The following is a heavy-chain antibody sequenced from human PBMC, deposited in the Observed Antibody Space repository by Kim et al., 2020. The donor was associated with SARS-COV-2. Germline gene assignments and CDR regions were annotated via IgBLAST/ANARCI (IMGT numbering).Heavy chain of an antibody. J-gene: IGHJ3*02. Sequence: SVKVSCKASGGTFSSYAISWVRQAPGQGLEWMGRIIPILGIANYAQKFQGRVTITADKSTSTAYMELSSLRSEDTAVYYCARKELELRAFDIWGQGTMVTVSS. CDR1: GGTFSSYA. D-gene: IGHD1-7*01. V-gene: IGHV1-69*04. CDR2: IIPILGIA. CDR3: ARKELELRAFDI.